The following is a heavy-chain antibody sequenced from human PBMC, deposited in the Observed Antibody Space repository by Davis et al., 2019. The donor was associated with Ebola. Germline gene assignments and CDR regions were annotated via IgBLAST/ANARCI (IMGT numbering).Heavy chain of an antibody. Sequence: GESLKISCATSGFTFSTYWMSWVRQAPGKGLQWVAVIWDDGSNKYYADSVKGRFTISRDNAKNSLYLQMNSLRGEDTAFYYCAKGRTIPLALDFWGRGTLVTVSS. V-gene: IGHV3-33*03. D-gene: IGHD2-2*02. CDR1: GFTFSTYW. J-gene: IGHJ4*02. CDR3: AKGRTIPLALDF. CDR2: IWDDGSNK.